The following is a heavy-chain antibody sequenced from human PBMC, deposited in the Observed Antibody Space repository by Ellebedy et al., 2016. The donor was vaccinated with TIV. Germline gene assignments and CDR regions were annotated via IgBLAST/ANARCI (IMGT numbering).Heavy chain of an antibody. CDR1: GYTFITYR. CDR2: ISTYNGET. CDR3: ARDRGSYAFDF. D-gene: IGHD1-26*01. J-gene: IGHJ4*02. V-gene: IGHV1-18*01. Sequence: AASVKVSCKASGYTFITYRIAWVRHAPGQGLEWMGCISTYNGETNYAPKLQDRVTMTTDTSTSTVYMELRSLRSDDTALYYCARDRGSYAFDFWGQGTLVTVS.